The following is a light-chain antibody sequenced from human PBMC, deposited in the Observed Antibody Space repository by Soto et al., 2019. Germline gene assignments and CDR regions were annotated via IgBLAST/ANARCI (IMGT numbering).Light chain of an antibody. CDR2: DVS. Sequence: QSVLTQPASVSGSPGQSITISCTGTSSDVGGFDSVSWYQHPPGKAPKLMIYDVSYRPSGVSHRFSGSKSGNTASLTISGLQAEDEGDYYCSSYTTSSTHPAYVFGTGPKLTVL. V-gene: IGLV2-14*03. CDR3: SSYTTSSTHPAYV. J-gene: IGLJ1*01. CDR1: SSDVGGFDS.